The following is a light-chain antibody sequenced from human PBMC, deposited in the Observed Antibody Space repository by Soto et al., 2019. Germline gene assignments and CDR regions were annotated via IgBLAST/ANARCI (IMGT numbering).Light chain of an antibody. CDR2: TDD. CDR1: SSNIGSNT. V-gene: IGLV1-44*01. J-gene: IGLJ3*02. Sequence: QAVVTQPPSASGTPGQRVTISCSGSSSNIGSNTVNWYQQFPGTAPRLLIYTDDHRPSGVPDRFSGSKSGTSASLAISALQSEDEADYYCAAWDDSLNGVVFGGGTQLTVL. CDR3: AAWDDSLNGVV.